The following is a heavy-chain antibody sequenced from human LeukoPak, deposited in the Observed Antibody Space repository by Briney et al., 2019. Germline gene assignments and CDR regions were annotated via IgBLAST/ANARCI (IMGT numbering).Heavy chain of an antibody. J-gene: IGHJ3*01. CDR3: ARLAAAVHLGAFDL. V-gene: IGHV4-4*09. D-gene: IGHD3-3*01. CDR1: GVSINPYY. CDR2: IRTSGSN. Sequence: PSETLSLTCAVSGVSINPYYWAWIRQPPGKGLEWIGYIRTSGSNNHSPSPKSPVTILVDKSKNHFSLRLTSVTAADTAVYYCARLAAAVHLGAFDLWGQGTMVTVSS.